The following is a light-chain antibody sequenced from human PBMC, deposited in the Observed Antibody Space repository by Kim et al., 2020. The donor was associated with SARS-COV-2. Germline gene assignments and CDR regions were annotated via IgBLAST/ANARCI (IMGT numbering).Light chain of an antibody. CDR1: RSDVGGCNY. Sequence: SVPTSSHVTRSDVGGCNYFSWYQQPPGKPPNLMIYEFSKRPSGVPDRFSGSTSGNTASLTVSGLQAEDEADYSCSSYAGSNNYVVFGGGTQLTVL. J-gene: IGLJ2*01. CDR3: SSYAGSNNYVV. CDR2: EFS. V-gene: IGLV2-8*01.